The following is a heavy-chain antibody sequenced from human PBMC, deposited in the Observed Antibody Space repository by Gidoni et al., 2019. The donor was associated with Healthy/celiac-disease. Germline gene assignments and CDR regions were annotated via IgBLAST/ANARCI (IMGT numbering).Heavy chain of an antibody. CDR3: AREGDDYGDYLNRGGAFDI. D-gene: IGHD4-17*01. Sequence: EVQLVESGGGLIQPGGSLRLSCAASGFTVSSNYMSWVRQAPGKGLEWVSFIYSGGSTYYADSVKGRFTISRDNSKNTLYLQMNSLRAEDTAVYYCAREGDDYGDYLNRGGAFDIWGQGTMVTVSS. CDR1: GFTVSSNY. CDR2: IYSGGST. J-gene: IGHJ3*02. V-gene: IGHV3-53*01.